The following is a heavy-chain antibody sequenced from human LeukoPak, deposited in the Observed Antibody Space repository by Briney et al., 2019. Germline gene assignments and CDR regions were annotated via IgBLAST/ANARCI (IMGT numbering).Heavy chain of an antibody. CDR1: GFTFSSYS. D-gene: IGHD4-17*01. J-gene: IGHJ3*02. CDR3: AKDSSYGDYPDAFDI. V-gene: IGHV3-48*01. Sequence: GGSLRLSCAASGFTFSSYSMNWVRQAPGKGLEWVSYISSSSSTIYYADSVKGRFTIPRDNAKNSLYLQMNSLRAEDTAVYYCAKDSSYGDYPDAFDIWGQGTMVTVSS. CDR2: ISSSSSTI.